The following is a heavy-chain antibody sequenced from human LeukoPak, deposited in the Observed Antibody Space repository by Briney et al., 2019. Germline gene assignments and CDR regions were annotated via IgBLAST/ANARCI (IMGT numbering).Heavy chain of an antibody. V-gene: IGHV3-66*01. CDR3: ARGSFYDSSVDY. J-gene: IGHJ4*02. CDR1: GFTVSSNF. D-gene: IGHD3-22*01. CDR2: IYSDGST. Sequence: GGSLRLSCTASGFTVSSNFMNWVRQAPGKGLEWVSVIYSDGSTYFADSVKGRFIISRDTSVNTLYPQMNSLRVEDTAVYYCARGSFYDSSVDYWGQGTLVTVSS.